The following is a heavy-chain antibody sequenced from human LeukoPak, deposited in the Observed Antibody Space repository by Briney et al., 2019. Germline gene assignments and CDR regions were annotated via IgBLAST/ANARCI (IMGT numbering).Heavy chain of an antibody. D-gene: IGHD3-10*01. CDR3: ARGVTSSYYYGSGSLGFDY. CDR2: INHSGST. J-gene: IGHJ4*02. CDR1: GGSFSGYY. V-gene: IGHV4-34*01. Sequence: SETLSLTCAVYGGSFSGYYWSWIRQPPGKGLEWIGEINHSGSTNYNPSLKSRVTISVDTSKNQFSLKLSSVTAADTAVYYCARGVTSSYYYGSGSLGFDYWGQGTLVTVSS.